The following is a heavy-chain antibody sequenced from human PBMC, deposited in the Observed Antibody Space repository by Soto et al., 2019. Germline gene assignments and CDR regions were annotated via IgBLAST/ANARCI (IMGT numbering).Heavy chain of an antibody. J-gene: IGHJ4*02. CDR1: GGSISSSSYY. CDR2: IYYSGST. Sequence: QLQLQESGPGLVKPSETLSLTCAVSGGSISSSSYYWGWIRQPPGKGLEWIGSIYYSGSTYYTPSLRRRVAIFVDPSKNQFSLKLNSVTAADTAVYYSTRRTVNIRTFYSGLKTHCFDYWGQGTLVTVSS. V-gene: IGHV4-39*01. D-gene: IGHD6-19*01. CDR3: TRRTVNIRTFYSGLKTHCFDY.